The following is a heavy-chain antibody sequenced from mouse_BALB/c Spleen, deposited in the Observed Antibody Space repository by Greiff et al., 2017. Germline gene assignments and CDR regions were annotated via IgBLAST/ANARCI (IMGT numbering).Heavy chain of an antibody. CDR2: INPGSGGT. CDR1: GYAFTNYL. CDR3: ARGNYRYDAGFAY. D-gene: IGHD2-14*01. J-gene: IGHJ3*01. Sequence: VQLQQSGAELVRPGTSVKVSCKASGYAFTNYLIEWVKQRPGQGLEWIGVINPGSGGTNYNEKFKGKATLTADKSSSTAYMQLSSLTSDDSAVYFCARGNYRYDAGFAYWGQGTLVTVSA. V-gene: IGHV1-54*03.